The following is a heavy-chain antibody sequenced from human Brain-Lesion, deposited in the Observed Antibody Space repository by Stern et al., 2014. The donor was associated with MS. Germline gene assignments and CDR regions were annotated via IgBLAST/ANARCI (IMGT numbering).Heavy chain of an antibody. CDR1: GYLFDDYW. CDR3: ARSPATPSGYDRFDY. CDR2: IFPRDSNT. J-gene: IGHJ4*02. D-gene: IGHD5-12*01. V-gene: IGHV5-51*03. Sequence: EVQLVESGAEVKKPGESLKISCEASGYLFDDYWIGWVRQMSGRGLELVAIIFPRDSNTRYSPSVQGQGPISADKSISTASFPWRALRAPAPAIYYCARSPATPSGYDRFDYWGQGALVTVSS.